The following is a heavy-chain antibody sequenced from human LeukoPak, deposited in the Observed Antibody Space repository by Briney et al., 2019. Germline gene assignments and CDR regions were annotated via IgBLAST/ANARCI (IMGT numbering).Heavy chain of an antibody. V-gene: IGHV3-23*01. D-gene: IGHD1-26*01. CDR1: GFTFSSYA. CDR3: ANLVEATKFDY. Sequence: GGSLRLSCAASGFTFSSYAMSWVRQAPGKGLEWVSAISGSGGSTYYADSVKGRFTISRDSSKNTLYLQMNSLRAEDTAVYYCANLVEATKFDYWGQGTLVTVSS. CDR2: ISGSGGST. J-gene: IGHJ4*02.